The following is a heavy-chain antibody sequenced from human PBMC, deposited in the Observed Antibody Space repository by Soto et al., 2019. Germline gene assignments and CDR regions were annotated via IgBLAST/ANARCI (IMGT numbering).Heavy chain of an antibody. V-gene: IGHV1-18*01. Sequence: ASVKVSCKASGYTFTSYGISWVRQAPGQGLEWMGWISAYNGNTNYAQKLQGRVTMTTDTSTSTAYMELRSLRSDDTAVYYCAGDWDEWESSPSLDYWGQGTLVTVSS. CDR1: GYTFTSYG. D-gene: IGHD1-26*01. CDR3: AGDWDEWESSPSLDY. J-gene: IGHJ4*02. CDR2: ISAYNGNT.